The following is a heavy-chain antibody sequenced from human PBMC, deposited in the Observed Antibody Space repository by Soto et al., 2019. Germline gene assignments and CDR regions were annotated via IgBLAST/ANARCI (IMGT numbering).Heavy chain of an antibody. V-gene: IGHV1-3*01. D-gene: IGHD3-22*01. Sequence: ASVKVSCKASGYTFTSYAMHWVRQAPGQRLEWMGWINAGNGNTNYAQKLQGRVTLTGDTSASTASMELSGLRSADTAVYYCARVVPLYDRTSPLDYWGQGTLVTVSS. CDR3: ARVVPLYDRTSPLDY. CDR2: INAGNGNT. J-gene: IGHJ4*02. CDR1: GYTFTSYA.